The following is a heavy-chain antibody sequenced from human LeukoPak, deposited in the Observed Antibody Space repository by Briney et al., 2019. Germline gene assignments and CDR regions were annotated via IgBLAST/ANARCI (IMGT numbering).Heavy chain of an antibody. Sequence: AGALRLSCAASGFTFSDYYMSWIRQAPGKGLEWVARIRITVNNYAPAYAASVRGRFTISRDDSKKTAYLQMNSLRTEDTAIYFCARSTREVGERFDYWGQGALVAVSS. CDR2: IRITVNNYAP. V-gene: IGHV3-73*01. CDR1: GFTFSDYY. CDR3: ARSTREVGERFDY. J-gene: IGHJ4*02. D-gene: IGHD3-10*01.